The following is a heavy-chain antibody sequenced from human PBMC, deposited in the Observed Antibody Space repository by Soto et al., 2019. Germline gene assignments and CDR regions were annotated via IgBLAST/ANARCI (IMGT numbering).Heavy chain of an antibody. CDR3: ARNGALDF. V-gene: IGHV1-3*01. D-gene: IGHD2-8*01. J-gene: IGHJ3*01. CDR2: INAGNGDT. CDR1: GYTFAAYT. Sequence: ASVKVSCKASGYTFAAYTVHWVRQAPGQRLAWMGRINAGNGDTKYSQKFQDRVTITRDTSASTAYMELTNLRSEDTAVYYCARNGALDFWGHGTMVTVSS.